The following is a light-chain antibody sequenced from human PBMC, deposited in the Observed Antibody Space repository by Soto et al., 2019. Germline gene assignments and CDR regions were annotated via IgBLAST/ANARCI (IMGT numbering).Light chain of an antibody. Sequence: IVYTQDPGTLSSSAGSRSALTCSASQSVSSSYLAWYQQKPGQAPRLLIYGASSRATGIPDRFSGSGSGTDFTLTISRLEPEDFAVYYCKQYGSAPWKCGQGTRWIS. CDR2: GAS. J-gene: IGKJ1*01. V-gene: IGKV3-20*01. CDR3: KQYGSAPWK. CDR1: QSVSSSY.